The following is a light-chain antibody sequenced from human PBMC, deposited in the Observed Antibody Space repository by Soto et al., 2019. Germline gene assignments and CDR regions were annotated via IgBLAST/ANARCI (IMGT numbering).Light chain of an antibody. Sequence: EIVLTQSPGTLSLSPGERATLSCRASQSVTSTHLAWYQQKPGQAPRLLIYDASTRATGIPDRFSGSGSGTDFTLTISRLEPEDFATYYCQQLMSYPITFGQGTRLEIK. CDR2: DAS. V-gene: IGKV3D-20*02. J-gene: IGKJ5*01. CDR3: QQLMSYPIT. CDR1: QSVTSTH.